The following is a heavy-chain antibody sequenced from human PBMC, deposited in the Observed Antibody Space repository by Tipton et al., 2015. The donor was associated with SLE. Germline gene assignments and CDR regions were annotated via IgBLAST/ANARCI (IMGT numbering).Heavy chain of an antibody. CDR1: GGSISSSPYY. D-gene: IGHD2-8*01. CDR3: ARGGASVLIRNCYFDY. CDR2: IYYSGST. Sequence: TLSLTCTVSGGSISSSPYYCRWIRQPPGKGLEWIGSIYYSGSTYYNPSLKSRVSISVDTSKNQFFLNLHSVTAADTAVYYCARGGASVLIRNCYFDYWGQGSQVTVTS. J-gene: IGHJ4*01. V-gene: IGHV4-39*07.